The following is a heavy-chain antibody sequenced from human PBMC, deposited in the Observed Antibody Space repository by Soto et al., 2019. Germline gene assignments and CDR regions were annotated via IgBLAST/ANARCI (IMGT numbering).Heavy chain of an antibody. CDR1: GGSFSGYC. CDR3: ARESIVVVTATDYYYYGMDV. V-gene: IGHV4-34*01. Sequence: PSETLSLTCAVYGGSFSGYCWSWIRQPPGKGLEWIGEINHSGSTNYNPSLKSRVTISVDTSKNQFSLKLSSVTAADTAVYYCARESIVVVTATDYYYYGMDVWGQGTTVTVSS. J-gene: IGHJ6*02. CDR2: INHSGST. D-gene: IGHD2-21*02.